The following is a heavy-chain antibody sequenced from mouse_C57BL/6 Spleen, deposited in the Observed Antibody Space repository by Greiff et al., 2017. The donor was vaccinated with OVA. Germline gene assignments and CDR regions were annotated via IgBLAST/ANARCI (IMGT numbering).Heavy chain of an antibody. CDR1: GYTFTSYG. CDR3: AYGSSSFYAMDY. Sequence: QVQLKESGAELARPGASVKLSCKASGYTFTSYGISWVKQRTGQGLEWIGEIYPRSGNTYYNEKFKGKATLTADKSSSTAYMELRSLTSEDSAVYFCAYGSSSFYAMDYWGQGTSVTVSS. V-gene: IGHV1-81*01. CDR2: IYPRSGNT. D-gene: IGHD1-1*01. J-gene: IGHJ4*01.